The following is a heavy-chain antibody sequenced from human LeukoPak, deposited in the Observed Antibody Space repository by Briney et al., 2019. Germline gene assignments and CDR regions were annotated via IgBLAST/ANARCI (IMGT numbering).Heavy chain of an antibody. V-gene: IGHV3-21*04. CDR1: GFTFSRYT. D-gene: IGHD3-10*01. Sequence: GGSLRLSCAGSGFTFSRYTMNWVRQAPGKGLEWVSSISSSSSYIYYAESLRGRIAISRDNAKNSMYLQLNSLRAEDTGVYYCARGYYYPDYWGQGTLVTVSS. CDR3: ARGYYYPDY. J-gene: IGHJ4*02. CDR2: ISSSSSYI.